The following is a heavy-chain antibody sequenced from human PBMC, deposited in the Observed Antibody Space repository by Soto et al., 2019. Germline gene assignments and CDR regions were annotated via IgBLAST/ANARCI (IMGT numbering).Heavy chain of an antibody. CDR2: INPNSGAT. CDR3: ARAGNDFGDYSRPFDY. V-gene: IGHV1-2*04. D-gene: IGHD4-17*01. J-gene: IGHJ4*02. Sequence: ASVKVSCKASGYTFTGYYMHWVRQAPGQGLEWMGWINPNSGATNYAQKFQGWVTMTRDTSISTAYVDLSRLKSDDTAVYYCARAGNDFGDYSRPFDYWGQGTLVTVSS. CDR1: GYTFTGYY.